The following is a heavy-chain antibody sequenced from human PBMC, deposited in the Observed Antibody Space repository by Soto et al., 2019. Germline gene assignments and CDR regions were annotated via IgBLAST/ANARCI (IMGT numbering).Heavy chain of an antibody. V-gene: IGHV1-8*01. Sequence: QVQLVQSGAEVKKPGASVKVSCKASGYTFTSSDITWVRQATGQGLEWKGWMNPNSGNTGYAQKFQGRVTMTRNTXXRTAYMELSSLRSEDTAVYYCARGGCIGTSCYPYYYYAMDVWGQGTTVTVSS. D-gene: IGHD2-2*01. J-gene: IGHJ6*02. CDR2: MNPNSGNT. CDR3: ARGGCIGTSCYPYYYYAMDV. CDR1: GYTFTSSD.